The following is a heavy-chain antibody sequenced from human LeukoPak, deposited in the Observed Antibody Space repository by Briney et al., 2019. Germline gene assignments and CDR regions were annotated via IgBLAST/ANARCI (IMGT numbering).Heavy chain of an antibody. CDR1: GYTFTSYA. CDR2: INAGNGNT. CDR3: AKVNGDNTFDY. D-gene: IGHD7-27*01. J-gene: IGHJ4*02. Sequence: GASVKVSSKASGYTFTSYAIHWVRQAPGQRLEWMGWINAGNGNTKYSQKFQGRVTITRDTSASTAYMELSSLRSEDTAVYYCAKVNGDNTFDYWGQGTLVTVSS. V-gene: IGHV1-3*01.